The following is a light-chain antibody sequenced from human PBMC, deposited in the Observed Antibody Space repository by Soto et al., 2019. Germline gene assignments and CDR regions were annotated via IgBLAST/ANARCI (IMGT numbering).Light chain of an antibody. J-gene: IGLJ1*01. CDR3: QLWDVGSDHYV. CDR1: NIGDKL. CDR2: FDS. Sequence: SYELTQSPSVSLAPGATARISCAGNNIGDKLVHWYQQRPGQAPVLVIYFDSERPSGIPERFSGSNSGNTATLIITRGEDGDEADYYCQLWDVGSDHYVFGSGTKVTVL. V-gene: IGLV3-21*04.